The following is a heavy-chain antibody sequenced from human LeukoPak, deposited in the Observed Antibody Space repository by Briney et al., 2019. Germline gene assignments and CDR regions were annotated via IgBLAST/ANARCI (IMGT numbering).Heavy chain of an antibody. CDR2: ISYDGSNK. J-gene: IGHJ4*02. Sequence: GGSLRLSCAASGFTFSSYGMHWVRQAPGKGLEWVAVISYDGSNKYYADSVKGRFTNSRDNSKNTLYLQMNSLRAEDTAVYYCARDLITYSSSWYETHYFDYWGQGTLVTVSS. V-gene: IGHV3-30*03. D-gene: IGHD6-13*01. CDR3: ARDLITYSSSWYETHYFDY. CDR1: GFTFSSYG.